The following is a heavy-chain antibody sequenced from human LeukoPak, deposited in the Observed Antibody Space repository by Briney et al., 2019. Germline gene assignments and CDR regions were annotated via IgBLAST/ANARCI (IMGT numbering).Heavy chain of an antibody. CDR1: GFTFSNAW. J-gene: IGHJ3*02. CDR2: IKSKTDGGTT. V-gene: IGHV3-15*01. D-gene: IGHD1-26*01. Sequence: GGSLRLSCAASGFTFSNAWMSWVRQAPGKGLEWVGRIKSKTDGGTTDYAAPVKGRFTISRDDSKNTLHLQMNSLKTEDTAVYYCTTDRPERYSGSYYGAFDIWGQGTMVTVSS. CDR3: TTDRPERYSGSYYGAFDI.